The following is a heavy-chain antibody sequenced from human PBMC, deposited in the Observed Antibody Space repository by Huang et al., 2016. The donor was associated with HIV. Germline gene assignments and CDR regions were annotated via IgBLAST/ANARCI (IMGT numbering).Heavy chain of an antibody. CDR3: ARGPRYNWLDP. CDR1: GYSFTTYD. V-gene: IGHV1-8*03. Sequence: QVQLVQSGAEVKKPGASVTVSCKASGYSFTTYDLTWVRQAPGQGLEWMGWMNPNSGNTNYAQKFQGRRTCTRDTSISTAYMELSSLRADDAACYYCARGPRYNWLDPWGQGTLVTVSS. CDR2: MNPNSGNT. J-gene: IGHJ5*02.